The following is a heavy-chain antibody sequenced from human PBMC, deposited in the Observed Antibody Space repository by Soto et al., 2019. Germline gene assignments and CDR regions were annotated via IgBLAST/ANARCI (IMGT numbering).Heavy chain of an antibody. CDR3: ASYAARPTYYGMDV. V-gene: IGHV4-61*01. CDR2: IYYSGRT. D-gene: IGHD6-6*01. Sequence: QVQLQESGPGLVKPSETLSLTCTVSGGSVSSGSYYWSWIRQPPGKGLEWIGYIYYSGRTNYNPSLKSRVTISVDTSKNQFSLKLSSVTAADTAVYYCASYAARPTYYGMDVWGQGTTVTVSS. CDR1: GGSVSSGSYY. J-gene: IGHJ6*02.